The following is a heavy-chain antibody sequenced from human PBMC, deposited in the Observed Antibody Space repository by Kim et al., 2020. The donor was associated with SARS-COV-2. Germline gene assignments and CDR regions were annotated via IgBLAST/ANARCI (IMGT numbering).Heavy chain of an antibody. J-gene: IGHJ3*02. D-gene: IGHD6-19*01. CDR3: ARYRSSGWYRYSFDI. CDR2: INHSGST. Sequence: SETLSLTCAVYGGSFSGYYWSWIRQPPGKGLEWIGEINHSGSTNYNPSLKSRVTISVDTSKNQFSLKLSSVTAADTAVYYCARYRSSGWYRYSFDIWGQGTMVTVSS. CDR1: GGSFSGYY. V-gene: IGHV4-34*01.